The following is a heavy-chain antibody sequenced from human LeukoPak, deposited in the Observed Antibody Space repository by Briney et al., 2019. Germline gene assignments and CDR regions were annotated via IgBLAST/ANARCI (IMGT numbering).Heavy chain of an antibody. D-gene: IGHD3-16*02. Sequence: GGSLRLSCAASGFTFSSYSMNWVRQAPGKGLEWVSSISSSSSYIYYADSVKGRFTISRDNAKNSLYLQMNSLRAEDTAVYYCARLINGRSYHAFDIWGQGTMVTVPS. J-gene: IGHJ3*02. CDR1: GFTFSSYS. V-gene: IGHV3-21*01. CDR2: ISSSSSYI. CDR3: ARLINGRSYHAFDI.